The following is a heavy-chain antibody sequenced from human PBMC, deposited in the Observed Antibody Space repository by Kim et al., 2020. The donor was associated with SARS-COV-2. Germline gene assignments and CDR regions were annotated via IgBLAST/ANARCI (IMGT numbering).Heavy chain of an antibody. V-gene: IGHV4-34*01. J-gene: IGHJ5*02. D-gene: IGHD4-17*01. CDR1: GGSFSGYY. CDR2: INHSGST. CDR3: ARATVVFDP. Sequence: SETLSLTCAVYGGSFSGYYWSWIRQPPGKGLEWIGEINHSGSTNYHPSLKSRVTISVDTSKNQFSLKLSSVTAADTAVYYCARATVVFDPWGQGTLVTVSS.